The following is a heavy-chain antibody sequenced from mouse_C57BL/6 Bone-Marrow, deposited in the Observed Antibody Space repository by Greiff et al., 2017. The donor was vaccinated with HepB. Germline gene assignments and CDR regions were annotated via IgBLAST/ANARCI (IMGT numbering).Heavy chain of an antibody. CDR3: ARAGGVDY. CDR1: GYSITSGYY. Sequence: ESGPGLVKPSQSLSLTCSVTGYSITSGYYWNWIRQFPGNKLEWMGYISYDGSNNYKPSLKNRISITRDTSKNQFFLKLNSVTTEDTATYCCARAGGVDYWGQGTTLTVSS. J-gene: IGHJ2*01. V-gene: IGHV3-6*01. CDR2: ISYDGSN. D-gene: IGHD1-1*02.